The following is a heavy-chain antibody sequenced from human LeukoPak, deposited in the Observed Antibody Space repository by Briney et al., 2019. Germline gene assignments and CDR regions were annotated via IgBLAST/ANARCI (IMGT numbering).Heavy chain of an antibody. Sequence: GASLQISCKCSGYSFTSYWISWVRQMPGEGVEWMGRIDPSDSYTNYSPSFQGHVTISADKSISTAYLQWSSLKASDTAMYYCARLYSNYYYGMDVWGQGTTVTVSS. J-gene: IGHJ6*02. D-gene: IGHD4-11*01. CDR3: ARLYSNYYYGMDV. V-gene: IGHV5-10-1*01. CDR2: IDPSDSYT. CDR1: GYSFTSYW.